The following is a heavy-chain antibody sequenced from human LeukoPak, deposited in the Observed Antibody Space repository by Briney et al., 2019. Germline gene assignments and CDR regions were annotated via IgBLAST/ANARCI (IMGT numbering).Heavy chain of an antibody. CDR1: GFTVSTNY. Sequence: PGGSLRLSCAASGFTVSTNYMSWVRQAPGKGLEWVSAISGSDGSTYYADSVKGRFTISRDNSKNTLYLQMNSLRAEDTAVYHCAKLVGATAPPVYWGQGTLVTVSS. V-gene: IGHV3-23*01. CDR2: ISGSDGST. D-gene: IGHD1-26*01. J-gene: IGHJ4*02. CDR3: AKLVGATAPPVY.